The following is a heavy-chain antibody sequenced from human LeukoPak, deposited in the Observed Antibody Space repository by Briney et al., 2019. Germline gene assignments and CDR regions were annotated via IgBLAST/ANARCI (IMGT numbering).Heavy chain of an antibody. CDR3: ARAARPYGDCLGDY. CDR2: ISYDGSNK. CDR1: GFTFSSYA. J-gene: IGHJ4*02. Sequence: GGSLRLSCAASGFTFSSYAMHWVRQAPGKGLEWVAVISYDGSNKYYADSVKGRFTISRDNSKNTLYLQMNSLRAEDTAVYYCARAARPYGDCLGDYWGQGTLVTVSS. V-gene: IGHV3-30*04. D-gene: IGHD2-21*02.